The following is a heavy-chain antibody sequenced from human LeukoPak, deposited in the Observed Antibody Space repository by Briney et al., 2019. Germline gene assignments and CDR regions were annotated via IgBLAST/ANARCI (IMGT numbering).Heavy chain of an antibody. CDR1: GYTFISYY. CDR3: VRGAPPSGRFFDY. D-gene: IGHD1-26*01. V-gene: IGHV1-46*01. CDR2: INPSGGST. Sequence: ASVKVSCKASGYTFISYYMHWVRQAPGQGPEWMGIINPSGGSTNFAQKFQGRVTMTRDTSTSTVYMELSSLRSEDAAVYHCVRGAPPSGRFFDYWGQGTLVTVSS. J-gene: IGHJ4*02.